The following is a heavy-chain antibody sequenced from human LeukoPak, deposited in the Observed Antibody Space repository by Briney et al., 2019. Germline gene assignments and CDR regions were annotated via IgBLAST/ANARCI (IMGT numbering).Heavy chain of an antibody. CDR2: ISWNSGSI. D-gene: IGHD3-22*01. Sequence: GGSLRLSCAASGFTFDDYAMHWVRQAPGKGLEWVSGISWNSGSIGYVDSVKGRFTISRDNAKNSLYLQMNSLRAEDTALYYCAKGTYYYDSSGYYRTNWFDPWGQGTLVTVSS. CDR3: AKGTYYYDSSGYYRTNWFDP. V-gene: IGHV3-9*01. CDR1: GFTFDDYA. J-gene: IGHJ5*02.